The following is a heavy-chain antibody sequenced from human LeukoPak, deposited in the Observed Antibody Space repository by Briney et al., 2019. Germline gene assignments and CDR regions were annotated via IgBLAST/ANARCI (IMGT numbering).Heavy chain of an antibody. D-gene: IGHD1-26*01. V-gene: IGHV1-18*01. CDR3: ARERPTPGHRRASYAFDY. J-gene: IGHJ4*02. CDR2: ISAYNGNT. CDR1: GYTFTSYG. Sequence: ASVKVSCKASGYTFTSYGISWVRQAPGQGLEWMGWISAYNGNTNYAQKLQGRVTMTTDTSTSTAYMELRSLRSDDTAVYYCARERPTPGHRRASYAFDYWGQGTLVTVSS.